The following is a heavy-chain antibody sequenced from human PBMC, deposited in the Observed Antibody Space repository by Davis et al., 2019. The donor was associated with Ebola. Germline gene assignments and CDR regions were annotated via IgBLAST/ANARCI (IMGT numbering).Heavy chain of an antibody. D-gene: IGHD4-23*01. J-gene: IGHJ4*02. CDR1: GYIFTSYA. V-gene: IGHV1-3*01. Sequence: ASVKVSCKASGYIFTSYAIHWVRQAPGQRLEWMGWINAGNGDTKYSQKFRGRVTMTRNTSINTAYMELSSLTSADTAVYYCARGWGNSLGNDFWGQGTLVTVSS. CDR3: ARGWGNSLGNDF. CDR2: INAGNGDT.